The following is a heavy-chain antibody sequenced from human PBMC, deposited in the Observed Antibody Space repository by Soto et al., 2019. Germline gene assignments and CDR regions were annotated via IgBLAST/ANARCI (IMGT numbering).Heavy chain of an antibody. Sequence: QVQLVESGGGVVQPGRSLRLSCAASGFTFSSYGMHWVRQAPGKGLEWVAVISYDGSNKYYADSVKGRFTISRDNSKNTLYLQMNSLGAEDTAVYYCAKVDSSGYLLDYWGQGTLVTVSS. CDR3: AKVDSSGYLLDY. D-gene: IGHD3-22*01. CDR2: ISYDGSNK. CDR1: GFTFSSYG. V-gene: IGHV3-30*18. J-gene: IGHJ4*02.